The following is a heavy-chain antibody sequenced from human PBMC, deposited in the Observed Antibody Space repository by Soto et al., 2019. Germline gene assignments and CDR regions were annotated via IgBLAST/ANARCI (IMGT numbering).Heavy chain of an antibody. CDR1: EFPFSNSW. V-gene: IGHV3-74*01. Sequence: EVQLVESGGGSFQPGGSLRLSCAASEFPFSNSWMNWVRQAPGKGLVWVSRIKGDGSSATYADSVKGRFTISRDNAKNTLYLQMNSLRVEDTAVYYCVKESAGSGSVWGQGTLVTVSS. CDR2: IKGDGSSA. CDR3: VKESAGSGSV. J-gene: IGHJ4*02. D-gene: IGHD3-10*01.